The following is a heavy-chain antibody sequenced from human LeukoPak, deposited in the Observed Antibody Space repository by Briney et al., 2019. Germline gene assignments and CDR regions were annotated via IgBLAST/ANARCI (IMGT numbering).Heavy chain of an antibody. J-gene: IGHJ5*02. Sequence: PGGSLRLSCAASGFTFSSYGMHWVRQAPGKGLEWVAVISYDGSNKNYTDSVKGRFTISRDNSKNTLYLQMTSLRADDTAVFYCAKEGAEYNLNAWGQGTLVTVSS. CDR3: AKEGAEYNLNA. V-gene: IGHV3-30*18. CDR1: GFTFSSYG. D-gene: IGHD1-1*01. CDR2: ISYDGSNK.